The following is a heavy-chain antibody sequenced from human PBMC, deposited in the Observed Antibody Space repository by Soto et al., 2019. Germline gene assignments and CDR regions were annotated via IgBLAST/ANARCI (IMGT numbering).Heavy chain of an antibody. V-gene: IGHV3-33*01. CDR2: IWYDGSNK. CDR1: GFTFGSYG. D-gene: IGHD2-8*01. Sequence: GGSLRLSCAASGFTFGSYGMHWFRQAPGKGLEWVAVIWYDGSNKYYGDAVKGRFTISRDNSKNTLYLQMNSLRAEDTAVYSCARAHCTTGVCYRCFDDWGHGTLVTVSS. CDR3: ARAHCTTGVCYRCFDD. J-gene: IGHJ4*01.